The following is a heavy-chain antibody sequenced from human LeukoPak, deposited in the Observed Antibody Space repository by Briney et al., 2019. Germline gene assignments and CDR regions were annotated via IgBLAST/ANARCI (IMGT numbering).Heavy chain of an antibody. D-gene: IGHD3-3*01. CDR3: AKPYDPTHY. CDR2: VSGSGGNT. CDR1: GFTFSSYA. V-gene: IGHV3-23*01. Sequence: QAGGSLRLSCAASGFTFSSYAMSWVRQAPGKGLEWVSGVSGSGGNTYYADSVKGRFTISRDDSKNTLYLQMNSLRAEDTAIYFCAKPYDPTHYWGQGTLVTVSS. J-gene: IGHJ4*02.